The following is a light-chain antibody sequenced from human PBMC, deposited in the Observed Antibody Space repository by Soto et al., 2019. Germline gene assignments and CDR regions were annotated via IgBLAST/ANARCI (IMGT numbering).Light chain of an antibody. CDR1: QTVSSS. V-gene: IGKV3-20*01. J-gene: IGKJ1*01. Sequence: EIVLTQSPGTLSFSPGERATLSCRASQTVSSSLAWYQQKTGQAPRLLISGASTRATGIPDRFSGSGSETDFTLTISRLEPEDFAVYHCQQHGRSWTFGQGTKVDIK. CDR2: GAS. CDR3: QQHGRSWT.